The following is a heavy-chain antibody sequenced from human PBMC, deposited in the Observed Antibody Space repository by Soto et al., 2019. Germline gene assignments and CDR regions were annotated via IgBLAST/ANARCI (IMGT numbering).Heavy chain of an antibody. Sequence: EVQLLESGGGLVQPGGSLRLSCAASGFTFSSYAMSWVRQAPGKGLEWVSAISGSGGSTYYADSVKGRFTISRDNSKNTVYLQMNSLRAEDTAVYYCAKRQGYYYYMDVWGKGTTVTVSS. CDR2: ISGSGGST. J-gene: IGHJ6*03. CDR3: AKRQGYYYYMDV. V-gene: IGHV3-23*01. CDR1: GFTFSSYA.